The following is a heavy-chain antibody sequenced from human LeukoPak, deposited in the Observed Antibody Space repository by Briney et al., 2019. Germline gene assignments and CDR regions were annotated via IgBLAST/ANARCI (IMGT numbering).Heavy chain of an antibody. D-gene: IGHD1-7*01. CDR3: TGSPYGTNDI. CDR1: GFTFSDAW. Sequence: GSLRLSCAASGFTFSDAWMTWVRQAPGKGLEWVGRIKSKRRGGTTDYAAPVKGRFTISRDDSKSTLYLQMNGMKSENTALYYCTGSPYGTNDIWGQGTWVTVAS. J-gene: IGHJ4*02. V-gene: IGHV3-15*01. CDR2: IKSKRRGGTT.